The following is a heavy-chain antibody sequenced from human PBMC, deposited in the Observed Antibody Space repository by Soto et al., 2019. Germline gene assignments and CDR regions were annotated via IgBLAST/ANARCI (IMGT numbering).Heavy chain of an antibody. Sequence: QVQLVQSGAEVKKPGASVKVSCKVSGYTLTELSMHWVRQAPGKGLEWMGGLDPEDGETIYAQKFQGRVTMTEDTSTDTAYMELSSLRSEDTAVYYCATGARDSSGYYGYWYFDLWGRGTLVTVSS. D-gene: IGHD3-22*01. CDR1: GYTLTELS. J-gene: IGHJ2*01. V-gene: IGHV1-24*01. CDR3: ATGARDSSGYYGYWYFDL. CDR2: LDPEDGET.